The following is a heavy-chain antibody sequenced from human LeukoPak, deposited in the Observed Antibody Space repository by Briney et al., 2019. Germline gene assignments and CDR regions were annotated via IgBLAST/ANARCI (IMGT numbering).Heavy chain of an antibody. CDR3: ARNIWFGEYQFRPYYYFDY. Sequence: PSETLSLTCTVSGGSISSSSYYWGWIRQPPGKGLEWIGSIYYSGSTYYNPSLKSRVTISVDTSKNQFSLKLSSVTAADTAVYYCARNIWFGEYQFRPYYYFDYWGQGTLVTVSS. CDR2: IYYSGST. J-gene: IGHJ4*02. CDR1: GGSISSSSYY. D-gene: IGHD3-10*01. V-gene: IGHV4-39*01.